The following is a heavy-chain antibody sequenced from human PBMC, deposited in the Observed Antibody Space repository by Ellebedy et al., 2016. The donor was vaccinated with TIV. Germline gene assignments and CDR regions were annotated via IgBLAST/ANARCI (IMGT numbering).Heavy chain of an antibody. CDR1: GFTFSSYA. V-gene: IGHV3-30-3*01. CDR2: ISYDGSNK. D-gene: IGHD6-13*01. CDR3: AVPGIAAAGTIVPLFDY. Sequence: GESLKISCAASGFTFSSYAMHWVRQAPGKGLEWVAVISYDGSNKYYADSVKGRFTISRDNSKNTLYLQMNSLSAEDTAVYYCAVPGIAAAGTIVPLFDYWGQGTLVTVSS. J-gene: IGHJ4*02.